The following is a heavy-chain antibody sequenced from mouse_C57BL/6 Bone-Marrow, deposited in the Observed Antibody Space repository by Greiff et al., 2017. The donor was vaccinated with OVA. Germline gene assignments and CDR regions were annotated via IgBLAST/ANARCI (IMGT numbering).Heavy chain of an antibody. CDR2: IDPENGDT. Sequence: EVQLQQSGAELVRPGASVKLSCTASGFNIKDDYMHWVKQRPEQGLEWIGWIDPENGDTEYASKFQGKATITADTSSNTAYLQLSSLTSEDTAVYYSTTWGSLYYFDYWGQGTTLTVSS. D-gene: IGHD1-1*02. J-gene: IGHJ2*01. CDR3: TTWGSLYYFDY. CDR1: GFNIKDDY. V-gene: IGHV14-4*01.